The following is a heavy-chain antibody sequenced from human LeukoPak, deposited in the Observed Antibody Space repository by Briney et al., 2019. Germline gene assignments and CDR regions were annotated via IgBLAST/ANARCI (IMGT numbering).Heavy chain of an antibody. J-gene: IGHJ4*02. D-gene: IGHD4-23*01. Sequence: SETLSLTCPGSGGSISSGSYYWGWIRQPPGKGLEWIGSIYYSGTTYYNPSLKSRVTISVDTSKHQVSLKLSSVTAADTAVYYCARSRTYGGRFDYWGQGTLVTVSS. CDR2: IYYSGTT. CDR3: ARSRTYGGRFDY. CDR1: GGSISSGSYY. V-gene: IGHV4-39*01.